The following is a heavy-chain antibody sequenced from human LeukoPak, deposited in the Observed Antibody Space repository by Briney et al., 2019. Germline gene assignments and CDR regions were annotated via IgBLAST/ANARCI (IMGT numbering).Heavy chain of an antibody. CDR2: ISYDGSNK. CDR3: ARYCSGGSCYPRREYYYYYGMDV. CDR1: GFTFSSYA. V-gene: IGHV3-30*04. Sequence: GRSLRLSCAASGFTFSSYAMHWVRQAPGKGLEWVAVISYDGSNKYYADSVKGRFTISRDNSKNTLYLQMNSLRAEDTAVYYCARYCSGGSCYPRREYYYYYGMDVWGQGTTVTVSS. D-gene: IGHD2-15*01. J-gene: IGHJ6*02.